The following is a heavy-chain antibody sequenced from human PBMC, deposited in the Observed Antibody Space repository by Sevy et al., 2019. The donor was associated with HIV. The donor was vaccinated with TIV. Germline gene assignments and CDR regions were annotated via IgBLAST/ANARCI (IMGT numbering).Heavy chain of an antibody. CDR1: GFRFSDYS. V-gene: IGHV3-30*18. Sequence: GSLRLSCAASGFRFSDYSMHWVRLAPGKGLEWVAVISYDGRNNKYNVDSVKGRFTISRDNFKNTVDLEMKSLRAEDTAVYYCAKDPLNIAARFDYWGQGTLVTVSS. D-gene: IGHD6-6*01. CDR2: ISYDGRNNK. J-gene: IGHJ4*02. CDR3: AKDPLNIAARFDY.